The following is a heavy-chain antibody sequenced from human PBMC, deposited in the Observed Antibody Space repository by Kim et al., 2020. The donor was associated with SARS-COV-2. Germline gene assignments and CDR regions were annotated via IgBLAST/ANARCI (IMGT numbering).Heavy chain of an antibody. J-gene: IGHJ4*02. V-gene: IGHV2-70*11. CDR3: ARDSPGGHGDY. CDR2: ICWDDGK. D-gene: IGHD3-16*01. Sequence: FSGFSLSTSGVCVPWSRQPPGKALEWLARICWDDGKYYSTSLRTRLTISKDTSKNQVVLTMTNVDPVDTATYYCARDSPGGHGDYWGLGTLAT. CDR1: GFSLSTSGVC.